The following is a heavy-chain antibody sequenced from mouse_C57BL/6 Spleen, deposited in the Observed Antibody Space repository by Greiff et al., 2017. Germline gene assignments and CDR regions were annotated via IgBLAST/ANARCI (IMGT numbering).Heavy chain of an antibody. CDR3: ARSYDYDEGYAMDY. CDR1: GYTSTSYG. Sequence: QVQLKESGAELARPGASVKLSCKASGYTSTSYGISWVKQRTGQGLEWIGEIYPRSGNTYYNEKFKGKATLTADKSSSTAYMELRSLTSEDSAVYFCARSYDYDEGYAMDYWGQGTSVTVSS. CDR2: IYPRSGNT. J-gene: IGHJ4*01. D-gene: IGHD2-4*01. V-gene: IGHV1-81*01.